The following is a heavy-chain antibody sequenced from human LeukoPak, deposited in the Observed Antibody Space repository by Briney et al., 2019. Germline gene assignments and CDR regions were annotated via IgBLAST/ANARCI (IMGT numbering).Heavy chain of an antibody. J-gene: IGHJ4*02. CDR1: GFNFNTYS. CDR3: ARAIGKSEGY. D-gene: IGHD4-23*01. CDR2: ISGSSSYI. Sequence: PGGSLRLSCAASGFNFNTYSMNWVRQAPGKGLEWVSSISGSSSYIYYADSVKGRFTISRDNAKSSLYLQMDSLRAEDTAVYYCARAIGKSEGYWGQGTLVTVSS. V-gene: IGHV3-21*01.